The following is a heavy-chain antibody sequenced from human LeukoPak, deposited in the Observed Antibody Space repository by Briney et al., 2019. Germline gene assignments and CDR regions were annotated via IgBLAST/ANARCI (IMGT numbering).Heavy chain of an antibody. CDR1: GYTFTGYY. CDR2: INPNSGGT. V-gene: IGHV1-2*02. J-gene: IGHJ4*02. Sequence: GASVKVSCKASGYTFTGYYMHWVRQAPGQGLEWMGWINPNSGGTNYAQKFQGRVTMTTDTSTSTAYMELRSLRSDDTAVYYCARDMDWSDPKCDYWGQGTLVTVSS. D-gene: IGHD3/OR15-3a*01. CDR3: ARDMDWSDPKCDY.